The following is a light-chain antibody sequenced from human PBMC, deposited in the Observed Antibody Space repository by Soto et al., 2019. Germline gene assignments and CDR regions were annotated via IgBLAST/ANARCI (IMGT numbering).Light chain of an antibody. J-gene: IGLJ2*01. CDR3: AAWDDSLSGHVV. CDR2: GNN. Sequence: QSVLTQPPSASGTPGQRVTISCSGSSSNIGSNYVYWYQQLPGTAPKLLIYGNNQRPSGVPDRFSGSKSGTSASLATSGLRSEDEADYYCAAWDDSLSGHVVFGGGTKLTVL. CDR1: SSNIGSNY. V-gene: IGLV1-47*01.